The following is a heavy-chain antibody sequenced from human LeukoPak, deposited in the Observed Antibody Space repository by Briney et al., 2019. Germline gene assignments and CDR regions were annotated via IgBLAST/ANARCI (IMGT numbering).Heavy chain of an antibody. CDR3: ARGPSTKYQLLSDY. V-gene: IGHV1-18*04. CDR2: ISAYNCNT. J-gene: IGHJ4*02. D-gene: IGHD2-2*01. Sequence: ASVKVSCKASGYTFTSYGISWVRQAPGQGLEWMGWISAYNCNTNYAQKLQGRVTMTTDTSTSTAYMELRSLRSDDTAVYYCARGPSTKYQLLSDYWGQGTLVTVSS. CDR1: GYTFTSYG.